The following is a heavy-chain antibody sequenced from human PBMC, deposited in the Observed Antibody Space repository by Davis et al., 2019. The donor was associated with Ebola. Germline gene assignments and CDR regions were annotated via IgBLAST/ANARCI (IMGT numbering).Heavy chain of an antibody. CDR3: ARVATTVTTGWFDP. CDR2: ISYDGNNQ. CDR1: GITFTNYA. V-gene: IGHV3-30*14. J-gene: IGHJ5*02. Sequence: GESLKISCAASGITFTNYALHWVRQAPGKGLQWLAVISYDGNNQYYADSVRGRFTISRDNSKNTLYLQMNSLRAEDTAVYYCARVATTVTTGWFDPWGQGTLVTVSS. D-gene: IGHD4-17*01.